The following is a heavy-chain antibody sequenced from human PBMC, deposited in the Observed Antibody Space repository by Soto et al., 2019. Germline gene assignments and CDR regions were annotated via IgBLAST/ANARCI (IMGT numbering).Heavy chain of an antibody. J-gene: IGHJ4*02. Sequence: GGSLRLSCAASGFTCSSYGMYWVREAGEKGAEWVAVISYDGSNKYYADSVKGRFTISRDNSKNTLYLQMKSLRAEDTAVYYCAKLPTEEPIFDYWGQGTLVTVSS. CDR2: ISYDGSNK. CDR1: GFTCSSYG. V-gene: IGHV3-30*18. CDR3: AKLPTEEPIFDY.